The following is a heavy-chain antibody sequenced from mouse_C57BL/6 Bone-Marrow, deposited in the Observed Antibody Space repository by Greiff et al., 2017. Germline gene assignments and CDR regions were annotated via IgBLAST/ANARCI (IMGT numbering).Heavy chain of an antibody. J-gene: IGHJ2*01. V-gene: IGHV1-74*01. CDR2: IHPSNSDT. D-gene: IGHD1-1*01. CDR1: GYTFTNYW. CDR3: AMPTVAHYYFDY. Sequence: QVQLQQPGAELVKPGASVKVSCKASGYTFTNYWMHWVKQRPGQGLEWIGRIHPSNSDTPYNQKFKGKATLTVDKSSSTAYMQLSSLTSENASVYYGAMPTVAHYYFDYWGQGTTLTVSS.